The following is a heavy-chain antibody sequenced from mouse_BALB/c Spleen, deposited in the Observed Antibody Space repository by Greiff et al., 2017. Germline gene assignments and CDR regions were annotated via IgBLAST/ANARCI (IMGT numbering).Heavy chain of an antibody. Sequence: EVMLVESGGGLVKPGGSLKLSCAASGFTFSDYYMYWVRQTPEKRLEWVATISDGGSYTYYPDSVKGRFTISRDNAKNNLYLQMSGLKSEDTAMYYCARGDYGSRIFAYWGQGTLVTVSA. D-gene: IGHD1-1*01. J-gene: IGHJ3*01. V-gene: IGHV5-4*02. CDR1: GFTFSDYY. CDR3: ARGDYGSRIFAY. CDR2: ISDGGSYT.